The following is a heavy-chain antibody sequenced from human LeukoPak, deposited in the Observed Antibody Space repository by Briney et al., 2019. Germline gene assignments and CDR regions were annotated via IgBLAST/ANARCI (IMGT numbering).Heavy chain of an antibody. V-gene: IGHV3-23*01. CDR1: GFTFSRYA. D-gene: IGHD1-26*01. CDR2: ISGRGDST. J-gene: IGHJ4*02. Sequence: PGGSLRLSCAASGFTFSRYAMSWVRQAPGEGLEWVSAISGRGDSTYHADSVKGRFTISRDNSKNTLYLQMNSLRAEDTAVYYCAKVWLEEWELLSFDYWGQGTLVTVSS. CDR3: AKVWLEEWELLSFDY.